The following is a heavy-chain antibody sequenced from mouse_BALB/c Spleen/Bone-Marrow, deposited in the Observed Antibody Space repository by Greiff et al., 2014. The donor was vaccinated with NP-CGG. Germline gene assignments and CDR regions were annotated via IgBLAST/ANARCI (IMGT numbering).Heavy chain of an antibody. Sequence: DLVKPGASVKLSCKASGYTFTSYWINWIKQRPGQGLEWIGRIAPGSGSTYYNEIFKGKATLTVDTSSSTAYILLSSLSSEDSAVYFCAYYRYDVNYWGQGTTLTVSS. V-gene: IGHV1S41*01. CDR3: AYYRYDVNY. D-gene: IGHD2-14*01. CDR2: IAPGSGST. CDR1: GYTFTSYW. J-gene: IGHJ2*01.